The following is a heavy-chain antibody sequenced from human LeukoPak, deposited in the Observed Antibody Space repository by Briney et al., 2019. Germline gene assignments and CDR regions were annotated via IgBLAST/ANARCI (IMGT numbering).Heavy chain of an antibody. J-gene: IGHJ4*02. CDR3: AKLLAVTNSYYFNY. CDR2: ISGSGSGGST. D-gene: IGHD6-19*01. CDR1: GFTFSSYA. Sequence: QTGGSLRLSCAASGFTFSSYAMSWVRQAPGKGLEWVSTISGSGSGGSTYYADSVKGRFTISRGNSKDTLYLQMNSLRAEDTAVYYCAKLLAVTNSYYFNYWGQGTLVTVSS. V-gene: IGHV3-23*01.